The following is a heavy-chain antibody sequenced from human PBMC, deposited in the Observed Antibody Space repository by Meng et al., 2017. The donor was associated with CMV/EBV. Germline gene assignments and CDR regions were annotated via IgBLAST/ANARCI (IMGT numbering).Heavy chain of an antibody. CDR3: ARDAIDCSSTSCPGNWFDP. CDR2: ISSSGSTI. V-gene: IGHV3-48*03. CDR1: GFTFSSYE. Sequence: LSLTCAASGFTFSSYEMNWVRQAPGKGLEWVSYISSSGSTIYYADSVKGRFTISRDNAKNSLYLQMNSLRAEDTAVYYCARDAIDCSSTSCPGNWFDPWGQGTLVTVSS. D-gene: IGHD2-2*01. J-gene: IGHJ5*02.